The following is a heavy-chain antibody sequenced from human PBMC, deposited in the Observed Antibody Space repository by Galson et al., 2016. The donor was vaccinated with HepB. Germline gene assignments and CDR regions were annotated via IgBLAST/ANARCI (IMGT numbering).Heavy chain of an antibody. D-gene: IGHD3-16*01. V-gene: IGHV3-23*01. Sequence: SLRLSCAASGFTFNNYGMTWVRQPPGKGLEWVSTINYDGAATHYADSVKGRFTISRDNSKNTLYLQMSSLGVDDTAIYYCATWVTAHFENWGQGTQVTVSS. J-gene: IGHJ4*02. CDR1: GFTFNNYG. CDR3: ATWVTAHFEN. CDR2: INYDGAAT.